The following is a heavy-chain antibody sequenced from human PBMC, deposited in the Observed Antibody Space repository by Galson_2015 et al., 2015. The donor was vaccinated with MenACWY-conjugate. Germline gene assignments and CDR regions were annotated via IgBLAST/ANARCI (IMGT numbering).Heavy chain of an antibody. D-gene: IGHD2-15*01. CDR3: AKDIDRLLLITHSYFDY. CDR1: GFTFSSYG. Sequence: SLRLSCAASGFTFSSYGMHWVRQAPGKGLEWVAVVSYDGSNTYYADSVKGRCSISRDNSKNSLYLQINSLRTEDTALYYCAKDIDRLLLITHSYFDYWGQATLVTVSS. V-gene: IGHV3-30*18. CDR2: VSYDGSNT. J-gene: IGHJ4*02.